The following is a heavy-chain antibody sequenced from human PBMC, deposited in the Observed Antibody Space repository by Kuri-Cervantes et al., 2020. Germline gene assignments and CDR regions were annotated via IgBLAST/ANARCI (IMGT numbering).Heavy chain of an antibody. CDR1: GYTFTGFY. CDR3: ARVHYDFWSGPTDY. J-gene: IGHJ4*02. V-gene: IGHV1-2*02. D-gene: IGHD3-3*01. Sequence: ASVKVSCKASGYTFTGFYMHWVRQAPGQGLEWMGWINPNSGGTNYAQKFQGRVTMTRDTSISTAYMELSRLRSDDTAVYYCARVHYDFWSGPTDYWGQGTLVTVSS. CDR2: INPNSGGT.